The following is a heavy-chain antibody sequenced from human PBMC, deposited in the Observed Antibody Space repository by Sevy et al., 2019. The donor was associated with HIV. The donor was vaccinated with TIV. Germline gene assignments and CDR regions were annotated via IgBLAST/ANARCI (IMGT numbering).Heavy chain of an antibody. CDR2: IIPIFGTA. V-gene: IGHV1-69*13. J-gene: IGHJ5*02. CDR3: ARDQGYSSGWAITYNWFDP. CDR1: GGTFSSYA. D-gene: IGHD6-19*01. Sequence: ASVKVSCKASGGTFSSYAISWVRQAPGQGLEWMGGIIPIFGTANYAQKFQGSVTITEDESTSTAYMELSSLRSEETAVYYCARDQGYSSGWAITYNWFDPWGQGTLVTVSS.